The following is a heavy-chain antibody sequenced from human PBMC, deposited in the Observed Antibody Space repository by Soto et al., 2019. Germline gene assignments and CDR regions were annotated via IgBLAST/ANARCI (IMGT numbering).Heavy chain of an antibody. CDR1: GYSFTSYW. D-gene: IGHD3-9*01. V-gene: IGHV5-10-1*01. J-gene: IGHJ6*02. Sequence: GESLKISCKGSGYSFTSYWISWVRQMPGKGLEWMGRIDPSDFYTNYSPSFQGHVTISADKSISTAYLQWSSLKASDTAMYYCARHPPFIRITILRRYYYGLDVWGQGKAVTVSS. CDR2: IDPSDFYT. CDR3: ARHPPFIRITILRRYYYGLDV.